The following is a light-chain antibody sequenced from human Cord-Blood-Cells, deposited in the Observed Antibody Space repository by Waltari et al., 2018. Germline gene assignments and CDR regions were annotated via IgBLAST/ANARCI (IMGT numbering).Light chain of an antibody. Sequence: QSPLTKPASVSGSPGQPITISCPGTSSDVGGYNYVSWYQQHPGKAPKLRIYDVSNRPSGVSNRFSGSKSGNTASLTISGLQAEDEADYYCSSYTSSSTVVFGGGTKLTVL. J-gene: IGLJ2*01. CDR3: SSYTSSSTVV. CDR2: DVS. V-gene: IGLV2-14*01. CDR1: SSDVGGYNY.